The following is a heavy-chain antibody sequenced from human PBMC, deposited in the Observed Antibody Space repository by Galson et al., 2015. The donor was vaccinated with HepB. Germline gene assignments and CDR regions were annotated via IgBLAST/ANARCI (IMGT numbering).Heavy chain of an antibody. D-gene: IGHD1-26*01. Sequence: CAISGDSVSSNSATWNCIRQSPSRGLEWLGRTYYRSKWYNDYAVSVKSRITINPDTSKNQFSLQLTSVTPEDKAVYYCARYGGSAIGWGQGTQVTVSS. CDR2: TYYRSKWYN. CDR3: ARYGGSAIG. V-gene: IGHV6-1*01. J-gene: IGHJ4*02. CDR1: GDSVSSNSAT.